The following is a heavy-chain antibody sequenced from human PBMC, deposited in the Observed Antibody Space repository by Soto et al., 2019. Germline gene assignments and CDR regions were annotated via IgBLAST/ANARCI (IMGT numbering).Heavy chain of an antibody. CDR3: AKGGSSGWSRADYFDY. Sequence: VGSLRLSCAVSGFTVSSNYMSWVRQAPGKGLEWVSVIYSGGSTYYADSVKGRFTISRDNSKNTLYLQMNSLRAEDTAVYYCAKGGSSGWSRADYFDYWGQGTLVTVSS. J-gene: IGHJ4*02. V-gene: IGHV3-53*01. D-gene: IGHD6-19*01. CDR2: IYSGGST. CDR1: GFTVSSNY.